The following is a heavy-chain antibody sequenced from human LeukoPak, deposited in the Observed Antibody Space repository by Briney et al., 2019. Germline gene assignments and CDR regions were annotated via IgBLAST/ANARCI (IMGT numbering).Heavy chain of an antibody. D-gene: IGHD3-22*01. J-gene: IGHJ4*02. Sequence: SLRLSCASSRFTLDDYAMHWVRQAPGTGLEWVSGTCWNCGSIGYADSVKGRFTISRDNAKNSLYLQMNRLRADDMALYYCAKNALSYHSSGYLAYWGEGTLVTV. CDR1: RFTLDDYA. V-gene: IGHV3-9*03. CDR2: TCWNCGSI. CDR3: AKNALSYHSSGYLAY.